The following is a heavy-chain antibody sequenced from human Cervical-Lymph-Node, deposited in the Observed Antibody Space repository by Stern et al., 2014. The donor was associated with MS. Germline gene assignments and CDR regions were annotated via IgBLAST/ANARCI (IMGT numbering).Heavy chain of an antibody. J-gene: IGHJ4*02. CDR2: IFYKGRT. CDR1: GGSISTY. D-gene: IGHD2/OR15-2a*01. V-gene: IGHV4-59*01. CDR3: ARGRGISRVSDS. Sequence: QLQLQESGPGLVKPSETLSLTCTVSGGSISTYWSWFRQSPEKGLEWIGYIFYKGRTNYNPSLKSRVTISVDTSINQFSLNVSSVTAADTAVYYCARGRGISRVSDSWGQGTLVTVSS.